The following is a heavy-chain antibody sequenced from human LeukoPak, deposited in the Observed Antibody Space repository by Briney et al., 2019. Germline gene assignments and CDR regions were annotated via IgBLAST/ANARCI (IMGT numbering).Heavy chain of an antibody. CDR2: ISSSSSYI. D-gene: IGHD3-16*01. V-gene: IGHV3-21*01. J-gene: IGHJ4*02. CDR3: AKDQVGG. Sequence: PGGSLRLSCAASGFTLSSNSMNWVRQAPGKGLEWVSSISSSSSYIYYADSVKGRFTISRDNSKNTLYLQMNSLREEDAAVYYCAKDQVGGWGQGTLVTVSS. CDR1: GFTLSSNS.